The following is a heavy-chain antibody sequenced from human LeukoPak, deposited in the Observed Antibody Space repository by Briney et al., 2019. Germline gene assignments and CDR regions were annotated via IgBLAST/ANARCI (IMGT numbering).Heavy chain of an antibody. J-gene: IGHJ4*02. CDR2: INPNSGGT. D-gene: IGHD1-26*01. Sequence: GASVKVSCKASGYTFTGYYMHWVRQAPGQGLEWMGWINPNSGGTNYAQKFQGRVTMTRDTSISTAYMELGRLRSDDTAVYYCARAVGATGTSDYWGQGTLVTVSS. CDR3: ARAVGATGTSDY. CDR1: GYTFTGYY. V-gene: IGHV1-2*02.